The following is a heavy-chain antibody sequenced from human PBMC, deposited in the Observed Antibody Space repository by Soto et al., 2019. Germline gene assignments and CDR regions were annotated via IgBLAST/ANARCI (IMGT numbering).Heavy chain of an antibody. J-gene: IGHJ4*02. CDR1: GFTFSSYW. Sequence: EVQLVESGGGLVQPGGSLRLSCAASGFTFSSYWMSWVRQAPGKGLEWVANIKQDGSEKYYVDSVRGRFTISRDNAKNSLYLQLNSLRAENTAVYYCARVAGPGFDYWGQGNLVTVSS. CDR3: ARVAGPGFDY. CDR2: IKQDGSEK. V-gene: IGHV3-7*01. D-gene: IGHD1-1*01.